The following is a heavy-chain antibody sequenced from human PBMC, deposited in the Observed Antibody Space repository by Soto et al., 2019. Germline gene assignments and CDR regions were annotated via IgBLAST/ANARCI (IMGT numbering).Heavy chain of an antibody. CDR3: AREYCEDSSCYGGDY. Sequence: QVQLVQSGGEVKKPGAAVKVSCKASGYTFTTFGISWVRQAPVQGLEWMGWINTDNGNTKYAQSLKGRVTMTTDTSTSTANMELTSLKTDDTAVYYCAREYCEDSSCYGGDYWGQGTLVIVSS. CDR1: GYTFTTFG. V-gene: IGHV1-18*01. J-gene: IGHJ4*02. D-gene: IGHD2-2*01. CDR2: INTDNGNT.